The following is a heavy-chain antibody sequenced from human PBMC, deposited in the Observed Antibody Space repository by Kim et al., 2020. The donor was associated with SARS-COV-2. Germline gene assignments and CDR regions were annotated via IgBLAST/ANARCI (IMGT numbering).Heavy chain of an antibody. V-gene: IGHV5-10-1*01. CDR3: ATNLAAAQDVLDDY. D-gene: IGHD6-13*01. Sequence: GESLKISCKGSGYSFTSYWISWVRQMPGKGLEWMGRIDPSDSYTNYSPSFQGHDTISADKSISTAYLQWSSLKASDTAMYYCATNLAAAQDVLDDYWGQGTLVTVSS. CDR1: GYSFTSYW. CDR2: IDPSDSYT. J-gene: IGHJ4*02.